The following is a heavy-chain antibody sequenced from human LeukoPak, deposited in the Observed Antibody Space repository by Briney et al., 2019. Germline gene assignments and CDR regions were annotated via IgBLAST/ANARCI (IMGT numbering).Heavy chain of an antibody. J-gene: IGHJ4*02. D-gene: IGHD1-26*01. CDR3: ARDENVGSYFDY. CDR2: IYYSGST. Sequence: SETLSLTCAVYGGSFSGYYWSWVRQPPGKGLEWIGYIYYSGSTNYNPSLKSRVTISVDTSKNQFSLKLSSVTAADTAVYSCARDENVGSYFDYWDQGTLVTVSS. V-gene: IGHV4-59*12. CDR1: GGSFSGYY.